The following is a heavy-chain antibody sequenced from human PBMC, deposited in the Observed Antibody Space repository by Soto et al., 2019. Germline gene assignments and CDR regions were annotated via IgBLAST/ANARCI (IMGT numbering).Heavy chain of an antibody. J-gene: IGHJ6*03. CDR2: IYSGGST. CDR1: GFTVSSNY. CDR3: ASSTGSGDYDRVDYYYMDV. D-gene: IGHD4-17*01. V-gene: IGHV3-53*04. Sequence: GGSLRLSCAASGFTVSSNYMSWVRQAPGKGLEWVSVIYSGGSTYYADSVKGRFTISRHNSKNTLYLQMNSLRAEDTAVYYCASSTGSGDYDRVDYYYMDVWGKGTTVTVSS.